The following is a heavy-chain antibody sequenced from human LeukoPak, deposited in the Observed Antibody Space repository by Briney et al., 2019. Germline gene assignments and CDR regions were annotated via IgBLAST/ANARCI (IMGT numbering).Heavy chain of an antibody. CDR2: INTNTGNP. CDR3: ARDYGDYAFGY. J-gene: IGHJ4*02. V-gene: IGHV7-4-1*02. D-gene: IGHD4-17*01. CDR1: GYTFTSYA. Sequence: GASVKVSCKASGYTFTSYAMHWVRQAPGQRLEWMGWINTNTGNPTYAQGSTGRFVFSLDTSVSTAFLQISSLKAEDTAVYYCARDYGDYAFGYWGQGTLVTVSS.